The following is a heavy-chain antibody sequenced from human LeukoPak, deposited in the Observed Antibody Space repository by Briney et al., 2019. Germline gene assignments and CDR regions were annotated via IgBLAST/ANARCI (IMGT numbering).Heavy chain of an antibody. D-gene: IGHD1-26*01. Sequence: GGSLRLSCAASGFTFSNFWMSWVRQAPGKGLEWVTNIKQDGSEKYYVDSVMGRFTISRDNAKNSLYLQMNSLRAEDTAVYYCARDVGAVDYWGQGTLVTVSS. V-gene: IGHV3-7*01. CDR1: GFTFSNFW. CDR2: IKQDGSEK. J-gene: IGHJ4*02. CDR3: ARDVGAVDY.